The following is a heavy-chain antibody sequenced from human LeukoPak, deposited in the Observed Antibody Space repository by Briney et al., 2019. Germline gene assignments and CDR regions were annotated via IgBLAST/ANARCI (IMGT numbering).Heavy chain of an antibody. Sequence: PGGSLRLSCAASGFTFSSYNMNWVRQAPGEGLEWVSSISSGSSYIYYADSVKGRFTISRDNAKNSLYLQMNSLRAEDTALYYCASSGWSMYYFAYWGQGTLVTVSS. CDR1: GFTFSSYN. D-gene: IGHD6-19*01. CDR2: ISSGSSYI. J-gene: IGHJ4*02. CDR3: ASSGWSMYYFAY. V-gene: IGHV3-21*01.